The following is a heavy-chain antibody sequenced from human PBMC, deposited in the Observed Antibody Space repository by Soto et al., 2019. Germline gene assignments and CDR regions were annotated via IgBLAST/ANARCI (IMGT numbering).Heavy chain of an antibody. V-gene: IGHV3-23*01. D-gene: IGHD5-12*01. CDR3: AKNSAATIRVGFDY. CDR2: ITGSDGRT. CDR1: GFTFATYT. J-gene: IGHJ4*02. Sequence: EVQLLESGGGLVQPGGSLRLSCAASGFTFATYTMSWVRQTPGMGLEWVSAITGSDGRTYYADSVKGRFTISRDNSKNTLYLQMNSLGAEDTAVYYCAKNSAATIRVGFDYWGQGTLVTVSS.